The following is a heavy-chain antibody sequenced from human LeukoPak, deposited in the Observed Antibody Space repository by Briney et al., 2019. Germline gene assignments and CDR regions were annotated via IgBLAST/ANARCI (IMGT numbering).Heavy chain of an antibody. CDR3: AYGEYYYDSSGSRDAFDI. V-gene: IGHV4-34*01. Sequence: SETLSLTCAAYGWSFSGYYWRWIRQPPGKGLEWIGEINHSGSTNYNPSLKSRVNISVGTTKNQFSLKLSSVTGADTAVYYCAYGEYYYDSSGSRDAFDIWGQGTMVTVSS. J-gene: IGHJ3*02. CDR2: INHSGST. CDR1: GWSFSGYY. D-gene: IGHD3-22*01.